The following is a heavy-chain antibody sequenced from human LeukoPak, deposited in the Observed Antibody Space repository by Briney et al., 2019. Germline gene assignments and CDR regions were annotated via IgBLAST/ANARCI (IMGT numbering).Heavy chain of an antibody. D-gene: IGHD5-18*01. J-gene: IGHJ6*02. CDR2: INPNSGGT. CDR1: GYTFTGYY. CDR3: ARGGYSYYYGMDV. V-gene: IGHV1-2*06. Sequence: ASVKVSFTASGYTFTGYYMHWVRQAPGQGLEWMGRINPNSGGTNYAQKFQGRVTMTRDTSISTAYMELSRLRSDDTAVYYCARGGYSYYYGMDVWGQGTTVTVSS.